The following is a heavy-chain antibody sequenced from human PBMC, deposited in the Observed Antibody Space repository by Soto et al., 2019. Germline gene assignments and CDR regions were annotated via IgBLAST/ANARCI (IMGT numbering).Heavy chain of an antibody. V-gene: IGHV1-69*01. D-gene: IGHD6-19*01. Sequence: QVQLVQSGAEVKKPGSSVKVSCKASGGTFSSYSINWVRQAPGQGLEWMGEIIPIFGTANYAQKFQGRVTISGSETRTTAFKGAASLTSDDTAVDFRAKDSGWQSGGIDYWGQGTLFTVSS. CDR1: GGTFSSYS. CDR2: IIPIFGTA. CDR3: AKDSGWQSGGIDY. J-gene: IGHJ4*02.